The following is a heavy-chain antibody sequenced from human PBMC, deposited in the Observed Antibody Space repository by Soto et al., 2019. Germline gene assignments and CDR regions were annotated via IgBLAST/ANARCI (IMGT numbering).Heavy chain of an antibody. Sequence: EVRLVESGGGLVQPGGSLRLSCAASGVTVGNNYMSWVRQAPGKGLEWVAVTYSGGDTRYADSVKGRFTMSRDSTKNTVYFQMDGRRAEDAAVYFCARNVPVTGLGYWGQGPRVTVSS. J-gene: IGHJ4*02. CDR1: GVTVGNNY. V-gene: IGHV3-66*01. CDR3: ARNVPVTGLGY. D-gene: IGHD2-21*02. CDR2: TYSGGDT.